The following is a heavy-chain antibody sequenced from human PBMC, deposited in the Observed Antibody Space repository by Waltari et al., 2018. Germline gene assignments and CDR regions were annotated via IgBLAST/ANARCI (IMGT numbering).Heavy chain of an antibody. J-gene: IGHJ4*02. Sequence: QVQLLQSGAEVTKPGASVKVSCQASGYTFPDFFLPWLRQPPRQGREWMGRNNPNSGDTSYAQRFQGRVTMTGAPSITTAYMELTGLRSDDTAIYYCARSGGGTTTFGVAEWGQGSLVTVSS. CDR3: ARSGGGTTTFGVAE. D-gene: IGHD3-3*01. CDR1: GYTFPDFF. CDR2: NNPNSGDT. V-gene: IGHV1-2*06.